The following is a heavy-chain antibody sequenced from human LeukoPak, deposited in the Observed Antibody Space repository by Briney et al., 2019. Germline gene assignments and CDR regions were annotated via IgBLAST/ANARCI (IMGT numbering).Heavy chain of an antibody. CDR2: IYHEGST. CDR3: SAQGGWYIDY. Sequence: SETLSLTCGVSGGSISSSNRWSWVRQPPGKGLEWIGEIYHEGSTKYSPSLRCRVTISVDKSRNQFSLKLSSVTAADTAVYYCSAQGGWYIDYWGQGTLVTVSS. D-gene: IGHD6-19*01. J-gene: IGHJ4*02. V-gene: IGHV4/OR15-8*01. CDR1: GGSISSSNR.